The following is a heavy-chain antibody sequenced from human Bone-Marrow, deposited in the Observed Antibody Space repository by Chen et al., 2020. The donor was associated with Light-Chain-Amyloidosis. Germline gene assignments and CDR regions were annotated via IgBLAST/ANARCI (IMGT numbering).Heavy chain of an antibody. J-gene: IGHJ6*02. D-gene: IGHD3-22*01. CDR2: ISYDGSNK. CDR3: ARGGYYYDSSGYQPPGFSWGYYYYYGMDV. CDR1: GFTFSSYA. Sequence: GFTFSSYAMHWVRQAPGKGLEWVAVISYDGSNKYYADSVKGRFTISRDNSKNTLYLQMNSLRAEDTAVYYCARGGYYYDSSGYQPPGFSWGYYYYYGMDVWCQGTTVTVSS. V-gene: IGHV3-30-3*01.